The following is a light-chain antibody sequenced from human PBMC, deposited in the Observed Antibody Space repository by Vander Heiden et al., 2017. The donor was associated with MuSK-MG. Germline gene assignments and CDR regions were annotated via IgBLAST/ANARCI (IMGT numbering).Light chain of an antibody. V-gene: IGKV1-33*01. CDR1: QDISNY. CDR2: DAS. J-gene: IGKJ4*01. CDR3: QQYDNLPLT. Sequence: DIQMTQSPSSLSASVGDRVTITCQASQDISNYLNWYQQKPGKAPKLLIYDASNLETGVPSRFSGSGSGTDFTFTISSLQPEDIATSYCQQYDNLPLTFGGGTKVEIK.